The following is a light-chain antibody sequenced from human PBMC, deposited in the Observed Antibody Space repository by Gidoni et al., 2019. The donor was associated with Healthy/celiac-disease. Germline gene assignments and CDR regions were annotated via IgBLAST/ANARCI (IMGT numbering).Light chain of an antibody. CDR3: QQYGSSLFT. J-gene: IGKJ4*01. Sequence: EIVLTQSPGTLSLSPGERATPSCRASQSVSSSYLAWYQQKPGQAPRLLIYGASSRATGIPDRFSGSGSGTDFTLTISRLGPEDFAVYYCQQYGSSLFTFGGGTKVEIK. CDR1: QSVSSSY. CDR2: GAS. V-gene: IGKV3-20*01.